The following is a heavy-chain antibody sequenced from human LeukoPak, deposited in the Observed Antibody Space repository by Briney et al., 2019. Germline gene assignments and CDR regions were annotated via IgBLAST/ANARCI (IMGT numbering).Heavy chain of an antibody. CDR1: GFTFSDYY. CDR2: ISSSSSYT. CDR3: ARVGVVVTAIDFYFDY. J-gene: IGHJ4*02. D-gene: IGHD2-21*02. V-gene: IGHV3-11*06. Sequence: GGSLRLSCAASGFTFSDYYMSWIRQAPGKGLEWVSYISSSSSYTNYADSVKGRFTISRDNAKNSLYLQMNSLRAEDTAVYYYARVGVVVTAIDFYFDYWGRGTLVTVSS.